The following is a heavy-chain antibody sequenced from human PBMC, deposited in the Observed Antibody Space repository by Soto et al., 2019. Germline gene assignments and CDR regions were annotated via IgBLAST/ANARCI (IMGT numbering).Heavy chain of an antibody. Sequence: PSETLSLTCTVSGGSIISYYWSWIRQPAGKGLEWIGRIYTSGSTNYNPSLKSRVTTSVDTSKNQFSLKLSSVTAADTAVYYCARELSRVRGVIYFDYWGQGTLVTVSS. V-gene: IGHV4-4*07. CDR3: ARELSRVRGVIYFDY. J-gene: IGHJ4*02. CDR2: IYTSGST. D-gene: IGHD3-10*01. CDR1: GGSIISYY.